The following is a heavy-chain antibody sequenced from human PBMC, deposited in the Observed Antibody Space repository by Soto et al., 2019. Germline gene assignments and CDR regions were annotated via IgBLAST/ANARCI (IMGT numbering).Heavy chain of an antibody. V-gene: IGHV4-34*01. J-gene: IGHJ4*02. Sequence: SETLSLTCAVYGGSFSGYYWSWIRQPPGKGLEWIGEINHSGSTNYNPSLKSRVTISVDTSKNQFSLKLSSVTAADTAVYYCARESTEYSSSWKFDYWGQGTLVTVSS. CDR2: INHSGST. D-gene: IGHD6-6*01. CDR1: GGSFSGYY. CDR3: ARESTEYSSSWKFDY.